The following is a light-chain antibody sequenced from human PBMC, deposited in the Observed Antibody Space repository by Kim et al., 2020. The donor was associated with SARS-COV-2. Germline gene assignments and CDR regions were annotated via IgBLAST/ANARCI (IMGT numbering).Light chain of an antibody. CDR3: AAWDGSLSGVV. J-gene: IGLJ2*01. CDR1: SSNIESNY. V-gene: IGLV1-47*01. CDR2: RNN. Sequence: GQRVTISCSGSSSNIESNYVYWYQQLPGTAPKLLIYRNNQRPSGVPDRFYGSKSGTSASLAISGLRSEDEADYYCAAWDGSLSGVVFGGGTKLTVL.